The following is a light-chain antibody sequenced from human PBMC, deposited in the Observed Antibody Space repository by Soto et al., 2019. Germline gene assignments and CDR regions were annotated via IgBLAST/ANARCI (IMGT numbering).Light chain of an antibody. Sequence: DIQLTQSPSFLSASVGDRVTITCRASQGISSYLAWYQQKAGKAPKLLIYGASTLQSGVPSRFSGSGSGTEFTLTISSLQPEDFATYCCQQVNSYPITFGQGTRLEIK. CDR1: QGISSY. CDR3: QQVNSYPIT. J-gene: IGKJ5*01. V-gene: IGKV1-9*01. CDR2: GAS.